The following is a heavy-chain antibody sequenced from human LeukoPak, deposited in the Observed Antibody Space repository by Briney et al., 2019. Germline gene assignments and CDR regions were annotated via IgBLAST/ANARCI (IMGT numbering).Heavy chain of an antibody. CDR2: IYYSGST. Sequence: PSETLSLTCTVSGGSISSYYWSWIRQPPGKGLEWIWYIYYSGSTNYNPSLRGRVTISVDMSKNQFSLKLSSVTAADTAVYYCARDPPTYGDYVTGDYWGQGTLVTVSS. CDR1: GGSISSYY. J-gene: IGHJ4*02. D-gene: IGHD4-17*01. V-gene: IGHV4-59*01. CDR3: ARDPPTYGDYVTGDY.